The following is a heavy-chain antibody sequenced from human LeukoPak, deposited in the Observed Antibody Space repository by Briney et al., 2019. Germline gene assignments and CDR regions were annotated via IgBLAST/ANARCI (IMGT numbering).Heavy chain of an antibody. Sequence: GGSLRLSCAASGFTFSSYNMNWVRQAPGKGLEWVSSISSSSSYIYYADSVKGRFTISRDNAKNTMYLQMNSLSGEDTAIYYCAKDIAASGLPRIFDFWGQGTLVTVSP. J-gene: IGHJ4*02. CDR1: GFTFSSYN. D-gene: IGHD6-13*01. CDR2: ISSSSSYI. CDR3: AKDIAASGLPRIFDF. V-gene: IGHV3-21*04.